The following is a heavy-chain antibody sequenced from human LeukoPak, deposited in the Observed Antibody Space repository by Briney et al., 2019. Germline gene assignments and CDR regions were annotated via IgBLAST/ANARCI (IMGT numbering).Heavy chain of an antibody. CDR2: ISGSGGST. D-gene: IGHD3-22*01. Sequence: GGSLRLSCAASGFTFSSYAMSWVRQAPGKGLEWVSAISGSGGSTYYADSVEGRFTISRDNSKNTLYLQMNSLRAEDTAVYYCANDPYDSSATAYYYYGMDVWGQGTTVTVSS. CDR3: ANDPYDSSATAYYYYGMDV. CDR1: GFTFSSYA. V-gene: IGHV3-23*01. J-gene: IGHJ6*02.